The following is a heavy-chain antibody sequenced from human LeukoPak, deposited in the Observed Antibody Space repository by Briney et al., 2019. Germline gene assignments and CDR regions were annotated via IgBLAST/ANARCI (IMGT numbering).Heavy chain of an antibody. Sequence: SETLSLTCAVYGGSFSGYYWSWIRQPPGKGLEWIGEINHSGSTNYNPSLKSRVTISVDTSKNQFSLKLSSVTAADTAVYYCATVSSGYNGWFDPWGQGTLVTVSS. CDR1: GGSFSGYY. CDR3: ATVSSGYNGWFDP. V-gene: IGHV4-34*01. J-gene: IGHJ5*02. CDR2: INHSGST. D-gene: IGHD3-22*01.